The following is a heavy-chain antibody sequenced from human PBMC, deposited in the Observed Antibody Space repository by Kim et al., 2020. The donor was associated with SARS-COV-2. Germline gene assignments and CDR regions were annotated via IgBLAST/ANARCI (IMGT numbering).Heavy chain of an antibody. CDR3: ARATLQWLRFQWVAYYYYGMDV. J-gene: IGHJ6*02. V-gene: IGHV3-21*01. D-gene: IGHD5-12*01. CDR1: GFTFSSYS. CDR2: ISSSSSYI. Sequence: GGSLRLSCAASGFTFSSYSMNWVRQAPGKGLEWVSSISSSSSYIYYADSVKGRFTISRDNAKNSLYLQMNSLRAEDTAVYYCARATLQWLRFQWVAYYYYGMDVWGQGTTVTVSS.